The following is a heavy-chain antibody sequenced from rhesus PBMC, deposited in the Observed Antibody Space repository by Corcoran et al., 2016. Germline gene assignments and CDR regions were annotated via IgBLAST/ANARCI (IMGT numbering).Heavy chain of an antibody. CDR1: GYTFTNYY. CDR2: ISPYNGNK. V-gene: IGHV1-1*01. D-gene: IGHD3-16*01. J-gene: IGHJ4*01. CDR3: TRSIHYSGNFDY. Sequence: QVQLVQSGAEIKQPGASVKLSCKASGYTFTNYYMPWVRQAPGQGLEWIGRISPYNGNKCDAQNCQGRVTITTDTPTSTGYMELSSRRSEDTAVYYCTRSIHYSGNFDYWGQGVLVTVSS.